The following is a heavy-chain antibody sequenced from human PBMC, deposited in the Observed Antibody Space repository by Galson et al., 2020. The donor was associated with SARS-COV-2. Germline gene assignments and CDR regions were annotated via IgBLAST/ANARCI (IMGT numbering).Heavy chain of an antibody. CDR1: GFTFSNFW. D-gene: IGHD6-6*01. CDR2: IKQDGSDK. CDR3: ARDSEYSTSKAFDI. V-gene: IGHV3-7*01. J-gene: IGHJ3*02. Sequence: GESLKISCAASGFTFSNFWMAWVRQAPGKGPEWVANIKQDGSDKYYVDSVKGRFTISRDNAKNSLYLQMNSLRAEDTAMYYCARDSEYSTSKAFDIWGQGTMVTVSS.